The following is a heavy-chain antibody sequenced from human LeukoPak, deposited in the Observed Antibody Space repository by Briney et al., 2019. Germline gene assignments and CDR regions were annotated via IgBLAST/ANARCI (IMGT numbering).Heavy chain of an antibody. J-gene: IGHJ4*02. V-gene: IGHV3-21*01. CDR2: ISSSSSYI. D-gene: IGHD6-13*01. CDR1: GFTFSSYS. Sequence: GGSLRLSCAASGFTFSSYSMNWVRQAPGKGLEWVSSISSSSSYIYYADSVKGRFTISRDNAKNSLYLQMNSLRAEDTAVYYCARFSIAASRSFLDYWGQGTLVTVS. CDR3: ARFSIAASRSFLDY.